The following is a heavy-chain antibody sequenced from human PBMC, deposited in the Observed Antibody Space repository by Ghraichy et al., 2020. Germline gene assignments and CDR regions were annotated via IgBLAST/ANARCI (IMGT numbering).Heavy chain of an antibody. V-gene: IGHV4-59*08. J-gene: IGHJ6*02. CDR1: GGSISSYY. D-gene: IGHD6-19*01. CDR3: ARLRSEWLARGGYYYYGMDV. Sequence: SETLSLTCTVSGGSISSYYWSWIRQPPGKGLEWIGYIYYSGSTNYNPSLKSRVTISVDTSKNQFSLKLSSVTAADTAVYYCARLRSEWLARGGYYYYGMDVWGQGTTVTVSS. CDR2: IYYSGST.